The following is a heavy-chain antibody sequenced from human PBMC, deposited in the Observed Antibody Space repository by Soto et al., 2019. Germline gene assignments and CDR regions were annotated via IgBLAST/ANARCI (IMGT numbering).Heavy chain of an antibody. V-gene: IGHV4-59*07. Sequence: SDTLSLTCTVSGVSISSYYWSWIRQPPGKGLEWIGYIYYSGSTNYNPSLKSRVTISVDTSKNQFSLKLSSVTAADTAVYYCARVRGGDYGGNSVAFDYWGQGTLVTVS. D-gene: IGHD4-17*01. CDR3: ARVRGGDYGGNSVAFDY. J-gene: IGHJ4*02. CDR1: GVSISSYY. CDR2: IYYSGST.